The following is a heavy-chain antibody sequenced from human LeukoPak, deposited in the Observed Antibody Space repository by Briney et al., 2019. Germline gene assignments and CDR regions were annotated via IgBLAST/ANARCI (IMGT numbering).Heavy chain of an antibody. V-gene: IGHV1-69*13. Sequence: GASVKVSCTASGGTFNTSPLSWLRQAPGQGPEWMGGIIPFFGTANYAQKFQDRVTITADASSSTAYMELSSLRSEDTTVYYCASEGRPYYSTSGSHVYMAYSYIDVWGKGTTVIVSS. CDR2: IIPFFGTA. CDR1: GGTFNTSP. D-gene: IGHD3-16*01. J-gene: IGHJ6*03. CDR3: ASEGRPYYSTSGSHVYMAYSYIDV.